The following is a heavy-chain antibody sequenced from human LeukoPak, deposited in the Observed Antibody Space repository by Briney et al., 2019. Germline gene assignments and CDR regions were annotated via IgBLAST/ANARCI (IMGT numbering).Heavy chain of an antibody. CDR1: GGSFSGYY. V-gene: IGHV4-59*01. Sequence: SETLSLTCAVYGGSFSGYYWSWIRQPPGKGLEWIGYIYYSGSTNYNPSLKSRVTISVDTSKNQFSLKLSSVTAADTAVYYCARAYGDYAKPYFDYWGQGTLVTVSS. J-gene: IGHJ4*02. CDR2: IYYSGST. CDR3: ARAYGDYAKPYFDY. D-gene: IGHD4-17*01.